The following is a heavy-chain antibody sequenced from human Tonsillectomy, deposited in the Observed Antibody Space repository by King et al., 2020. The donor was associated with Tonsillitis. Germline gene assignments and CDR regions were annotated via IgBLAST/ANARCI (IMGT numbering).Heavy chain of an antibody. V-gene: IGHV1-46*01. CDR2: INPSDGGT. CDR1: GFTFTTYY. Sequence: VQLVESGAEVKKPGASVKVSCKASGFTFTTYYIHWVRQAPGQGLEWIGIINPSDGGTNYARKFQGRITMTRDTSTSTVYMELSSLRSDDTAFYYCARDRGGVVGVATHDGVDVWGQGTTVTVSS. J-gene: IGHJ6*02. D-gene: IGHD2-15*01. CDR3: ARDRGGVVGVATHDGVDV.